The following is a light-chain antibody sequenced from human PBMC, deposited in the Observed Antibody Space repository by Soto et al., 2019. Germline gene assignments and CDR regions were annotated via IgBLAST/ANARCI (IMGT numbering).Light chain of an antibody. V-gene: IGKV3-15*01. Sequence: EIVMTQSPATLSLSPGERATLSCRASQSVSSNFAWYQQKPGQAPRLLIYDASTRATGIPARFSGSGSGTEFTLTISSLQSEDFAVYYCQQYNNWPPVTFGQGTKVDIK. CDR3: QQYNNWPPVT. CDR2: DAS. J-gene: IGKJ1*01. CDR1: QSVSSN.